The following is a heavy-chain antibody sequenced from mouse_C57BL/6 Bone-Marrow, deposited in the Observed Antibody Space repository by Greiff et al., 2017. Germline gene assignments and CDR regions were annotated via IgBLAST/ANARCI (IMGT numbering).Heavy chain of an antibody. J-gene: IGHJ1*03. V-gene: IGHV5-4*01. D-gene: IGHD2-12*01. Sequence: EVHLVESGGGLVKPGGSLKLSCAASGFTFSSYAMSWVRQTPGKRLEWVATISDGGSYTYYPDNVKGRFTISRDNAKNHLYLHISHLKSDDTAMYYCARRATIVTYWYFDVWGTGTTVTVAS. CDR3: ARRATIVTYWYFDV. CDR1: GFTFSSYA. CDR2: ISDGGSYT.